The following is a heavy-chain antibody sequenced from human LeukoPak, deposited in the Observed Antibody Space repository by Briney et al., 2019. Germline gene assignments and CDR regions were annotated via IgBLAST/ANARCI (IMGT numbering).Heavy chain of an antibody. J-gene: IGHJ4*02. CDR3: ARANPVYGDFDY. CDR2: IFPNGNT. Sequence: GGSLRLSCALSGLAVSDNYLSWVRQAPGKGLERVSVIFPNGNTYSADFVQGRFSISRDKSTNTLFLDMSSLRTDDTAIYFCARANPVYGDFDYWGRGTLVSVSS. D-gene: IGHD4-17*01. V-gene: IGHV3-53*01. CDR1: GLAVSDNY.